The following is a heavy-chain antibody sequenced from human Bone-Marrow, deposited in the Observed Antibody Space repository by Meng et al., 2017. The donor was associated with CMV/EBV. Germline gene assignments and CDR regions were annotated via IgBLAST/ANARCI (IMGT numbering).Heavy chain of an antibody. D-gene: IGHD2-2*01. CDR1: GFTFSNAW. J-gene: IGHJ6*02. CDR3: TTPTVPAAIWPNLYYYGMDV. V-gene: IGHV3-15*01. CDR2: IKSKTDGGTT. Sequence: LSLTCAASGFTFSNAWMSWVRQAPGKGLEWVGRIKSKTDGGTTDYAAPVKGRFTISRDDSKNTLYPQMNSLKTEDTAVYYCTTPTVPAAIWPNLYYYGMDVWGQGTTVTVSS.